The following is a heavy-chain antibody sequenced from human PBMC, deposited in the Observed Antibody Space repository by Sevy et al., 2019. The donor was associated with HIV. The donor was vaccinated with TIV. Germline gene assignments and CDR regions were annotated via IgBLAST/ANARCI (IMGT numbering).Heavy chain of an antibody. J-gene: IGHJ3*02. V-gene: IGHV2-70*01. CDR3: TRNRGIGKSEAFDI. CDR2: IDWDDDK. CDR1: GFSLSTSGMC. Sequence: NLSKSGPTLVNPTQTLTLTCTFSGFSLSTSGMCVSWIRQPPGKALEWLALIDWDDDKYYSASLKTRLTISKDTSKNQVVLTMTNMEPVDTATYYCTRNRGIGKSEAFDIWGQRTMVTVSS. D-gene: IGHD3-10*01.